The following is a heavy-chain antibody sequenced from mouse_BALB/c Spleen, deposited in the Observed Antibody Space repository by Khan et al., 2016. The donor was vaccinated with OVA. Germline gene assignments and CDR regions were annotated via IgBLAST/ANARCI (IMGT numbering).Heavy chain of an antibody. D-gene: IGHD4-1*01. V-gene: IGHV5-17*02. J-gene: IGHJ1*01. Sequence: EVELVESGGGLVQPGGSRKLSCAASGFTFSSFGMHWVRQAPEKGLEWVAYISSGSSTIYYADTVKGRFTISRDNPKNTLFLQMTSLRSEDTAMYYSATGTYFDVWGEGTTFTVSS. CDR3: ATGTYFDV. CDR2: ISSGSSTI. CDR1: GFTFSSFG.